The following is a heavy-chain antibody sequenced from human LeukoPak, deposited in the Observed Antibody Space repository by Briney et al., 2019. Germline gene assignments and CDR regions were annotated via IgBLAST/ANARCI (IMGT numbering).Heavy chain of an antibody. D-gene: IGHD3-10*01. Sequence: PSETLSLTCTVSGGSISSYYWSWIRQPPGKGLEWIGYIYYSGSTNYNPPLKSRVTISVDTSKNQFSLKLSSVTAADTAVYYCARGEGSGSYYSWFDPWGPGTLVTVSS. CDR3: ARGEGSGSYYSWFDP. CDR1: GGSISSYY. V-gene: IGHV4-59*01. CDR2: IYYSGST. J-gene: IGHJ5*02.